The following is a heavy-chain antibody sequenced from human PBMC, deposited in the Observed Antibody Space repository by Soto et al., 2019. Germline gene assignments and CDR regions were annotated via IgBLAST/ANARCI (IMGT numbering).Heavy chain of an antibody. Sequence: TVGSLRLSCAAAGGTFVGYGMHWIRQAPGKGLEYVSTISSNGGSTDYANSVKGRFTISRDNSKNTLYLQMGSLRAEDMAVYYCARGSNGSHSDYWGQGTLVTVSP. CDR3: ARGSNGSHSDY. CDR1: GGTFVGYG. V-gene: IGHV3-64*01. J-gene: IGHJ4*02. CDR2: ISSNGGST. D-gene: IGHD2-8*01.